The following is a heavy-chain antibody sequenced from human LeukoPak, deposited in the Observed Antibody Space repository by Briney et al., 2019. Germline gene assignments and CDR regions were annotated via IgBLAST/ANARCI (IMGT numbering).Heavy chain of an antibody. V-gene: IGHV4-34*01. Sequence: SETLSLTCAVYGGSFSGYYWSWIRQPPGKGLEWIGEINHSGSTNYNPSLKSRVTISVDTSKNQFSLKLSSVTAADTAVYYCARASHAGGKFDYWGQGTLVTVSS. CDR3: ARASHAGGKFDY. J-gene: IGHJ4*02. D-gene: IGHD2-8*02. CDR2: INHSGST. CDR1: GGSFSGYY.